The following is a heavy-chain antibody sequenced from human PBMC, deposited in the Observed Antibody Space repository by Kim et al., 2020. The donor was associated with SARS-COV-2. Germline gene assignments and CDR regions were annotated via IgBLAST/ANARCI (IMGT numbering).Heavy chain of an antibody. Sequence: SETLSLTCTVSGDSISSGCYYWSRNRQAAGQGLVWYVRFCGDANVNYNPSLKSPVPISADASQNQFTLSLLSVTAADTAVYLCARDRVPLPYWLDPWRREIQVT. D-gene: IGHD2-15*01. CDR3: ARDRVPLPYWLDP. CDR1: GDSISSGCYY. J-gene: IGHJ5*02. CDR2: FCGDANV. V-gene: IGHV4-61*02.